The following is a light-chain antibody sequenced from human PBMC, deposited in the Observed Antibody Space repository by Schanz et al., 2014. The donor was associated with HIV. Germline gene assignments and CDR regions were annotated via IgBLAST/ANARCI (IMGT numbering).Light chain of an antibody. Sequence: EIVMTQSPATLSLSPGERATLSCRASQSVGSNLAWYQHKPAQAPRLLISDASSRATGIPDRFSGSESGTEFTLTISSLQSEDFAVYYCQQYNSWPLTFGPGTKVDI. CDR1: QSVGSN. CDR3: QQYNSWPLT. V-gene: IGKV3D-15*01. CDR2: DAS. J-gene: IGKJ3*01.